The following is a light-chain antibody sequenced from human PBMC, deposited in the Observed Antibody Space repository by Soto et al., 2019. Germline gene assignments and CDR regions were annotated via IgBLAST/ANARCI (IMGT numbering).Light chain of an antibody. J-gene: IGLJ1*01. CDR2: SNA. CDR3: QSYDSSLTTYV. Sequence: QSVLTQPPSVSEAPGQRVTISCTGTSSDNGAGYDVHWYQQPPGAAPKLLIYSNAIRPSGVPDRFSASKSGTSASLAITGLRAEDEAEYYCQSYDSSLTTYVFGTGTKLTVL. CDR1: SSDNGAGYD. V-gene: IGLV1-40*01.